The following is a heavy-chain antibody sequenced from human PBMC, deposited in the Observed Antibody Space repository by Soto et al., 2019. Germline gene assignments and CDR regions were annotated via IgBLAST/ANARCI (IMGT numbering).Heavy chain of an antibody. CDR3: AREAGYCSRTSCYRRAFDT. Sequence: EVQLVESGGDLVQPGGSLRLSCAASGFIFSGHWMHWVRQVPGKGLEWVSRINTDGATSTYADSVKGRFTISRDNAKNTLYLQMSAVRAEDTALYYCAREAGYCSRTSCYRRAFDTWGQGTTVTVSS. V-gene: IGHV3-74*03. J-gene: IGHJ3*02. CDR2: INTDGATS. D-gene: IGHD2-2*01. CDR1: GFIFSGHW.